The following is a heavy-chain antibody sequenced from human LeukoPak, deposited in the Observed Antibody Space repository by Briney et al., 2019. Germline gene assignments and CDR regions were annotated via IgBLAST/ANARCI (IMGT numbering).Heavy chain of an antibody. D-gene: IGHD2-2*01. CDR2: IIPIFATA. V-gene: IGHV1-69*13. Sequence: ASVTVSCKASGGTFSSYAISWVRQAPGQGLEWMGGIIPIFATANYAQKFQGRVTITADESTSTAYMELSSLRSEDTAVYYCARRDGYCSSTSCYADYYYGMDVWGQGTTVTVSS. J-gene: IGHJ6*02. CDR3: ARRDGYCSSTSCYADYYYGMDV. CDR1: GGTFSSYA.